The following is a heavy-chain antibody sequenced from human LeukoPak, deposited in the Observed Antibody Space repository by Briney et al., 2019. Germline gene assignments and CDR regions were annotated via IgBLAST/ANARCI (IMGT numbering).Heavy chain of an antibody. CDR3: AKGYDSSEGVGIFDY. CDR2: ISGSGGST. CDR1: GGSFRGYY. J-gene: IGHJ4*02. D-gene: IGHD3-22*01. V-gene: IGHV3-23*01. Sequence: PSETLSLTCAVYGGSFRGYYWSWVRQSPGKGLEWVSAISGSGGSTYYADSVKGRFTISRDNSKNTLYLQMNSLRAEDTAVYYCAKGYDSSEGVGIFDYWGQGTLVTVSS.